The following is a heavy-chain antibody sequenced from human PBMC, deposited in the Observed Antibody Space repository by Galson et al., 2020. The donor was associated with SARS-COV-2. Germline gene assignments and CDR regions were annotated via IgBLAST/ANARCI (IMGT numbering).Heavy chain of an antibody. D-gene: IGHD3-22*01. Sequence: GESLKISCAASGFTVSSNYMSWVRQAPGKGLEWVSVIYSGGSTYYADSVKGRFTISRDNSKNTLYLQMNSLRAEDTAVYYCASGSVVAPLPPFDIWGQGTMVTVSS. CDR1: GFTVSSNY. V-gene: IGHV3-53*01. CDR2: IYSGGST. CDR3: ASGSVVAPLPPFDI. J-gene: IGHJ3*02.